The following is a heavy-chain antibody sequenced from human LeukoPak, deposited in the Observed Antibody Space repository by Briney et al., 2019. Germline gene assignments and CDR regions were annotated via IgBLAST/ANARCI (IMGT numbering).Heavy chain of an antibody. D-gene: IGHD5-24*01. V-gene: IGHV1-69*05. CDR3: ASGAITPDY. J-gene: IGHJ4*02. Sequence: SVKVSFKASGGTFISYAISWLRQAPGQGLEWMGRSIPIFGTANYAQKFQGRVTITTDESTSTAYMELSSLRSEDTAVYYCASGAITPDYWGQGTLVTVSS. CDR2: SIPIFGTA. CDR1: GGTFISYA.